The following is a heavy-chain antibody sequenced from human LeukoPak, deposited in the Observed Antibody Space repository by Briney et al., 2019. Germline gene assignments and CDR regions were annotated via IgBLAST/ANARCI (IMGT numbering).Heavy chain of an antibody. Sequence: GGSVRLSCAASGFTFNDYGMHWVRQAPGKGLEWVAVISYDGSDKYYADSVKGRFTVSRDNSKNTLYLQMNSLRAEDTAVYYCARAGGYSSSYIYYFDYWGQGTLVTVSS. CDR1: GFTFNDYG. CDR3: ARAGGYSSSYIYYFDY. J-gene: IGHJ4*02. CDR2: ISYDGSDK. V-gene: IGHV3-30*03. D-gene: IGHD6-13*01.